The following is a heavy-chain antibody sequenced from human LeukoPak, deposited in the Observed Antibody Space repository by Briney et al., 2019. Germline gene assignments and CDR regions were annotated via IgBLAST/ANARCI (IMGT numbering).Heavy chain of an antibody. J-gene: IGHJ4*02. V-gene: IGHV4-61*01. CDR1: GGSVSSSSYY. CDR3: ARGELGMPFDY. CDR2: IYYSGST. Sequence: SETLSLTCSVSGGSVSSSSYYWSWIRQPPGKGLEWIGYIYYSGSTNHNPSLKSRVTISVDTSKNQFSLKLSSVTAADTAVYYCARGELGMPFDYWGQGTLVTVSS. D-gene: IGHD3-16*01.